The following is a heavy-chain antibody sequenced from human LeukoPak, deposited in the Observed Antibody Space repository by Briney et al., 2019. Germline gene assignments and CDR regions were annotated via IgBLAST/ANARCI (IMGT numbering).Heavy chain of an antibody. J-gene: IGHJ4*02. CDR1: GYTFTGYF. D-gene: IGHD3-22*01. V-gene: IGHV1-18*04. CDR2: ISAYNGNT. Sequence: ASVKVSCKASGYTFTGYFMHWVRQAPGQGLEWMGWISAYNGNTNYAQKLQGRVTMTTDTSTSTAYMELRSLRSNDTAVYYCARDLPYYYDSSGYYGRGDYWGQGTLVTVSS. CDR3: ARDLPYYYDSSGYYGRGDY.